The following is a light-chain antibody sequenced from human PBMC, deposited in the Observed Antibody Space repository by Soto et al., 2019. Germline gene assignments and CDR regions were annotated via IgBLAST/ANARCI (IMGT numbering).Light chain of an antibody. CDR1: QSISTW. J-gene: IGKJ1*01. CDR3: QQYNSYSVT. CDR2: GAS. V-gene: IGKV1-5*01. Sequence: DLQMTQSPSTLPASVGDRVTITCRASQSISTWLAWYQQKPGKAPKLLIFGASRLESGVPSRFSGSGSGTEFTLTISSLQPDEFATYYCQQYNSYSVTFGQGTKVDI.